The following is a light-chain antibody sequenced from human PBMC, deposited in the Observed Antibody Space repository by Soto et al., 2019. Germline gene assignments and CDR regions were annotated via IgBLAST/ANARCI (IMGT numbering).Light chain of an antibody. CDR2: DAS. Sequence: EAVMTQSPATLSVSQGERATLSCRASQSVSTNLAWYQQKPGQAPRLLIYDASTRATGIPVRFSGSGSGTEFTLSISSVQSEDFAIFYCPQYNRWPRTFGQGTKVDIK. J-gene: IGKJ1*01. CDR1: QSVSTN. V-gene: IGKV3-15*01. CDR3: PQYNRWPRT.